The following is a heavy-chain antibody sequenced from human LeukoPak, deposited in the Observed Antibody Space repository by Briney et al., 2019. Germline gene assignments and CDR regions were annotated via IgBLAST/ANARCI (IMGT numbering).Heavy chain of an antibody. V-gene: IGHV3-23*01. Sequence: GGSLRLSCAASGFTFSDYVMYWVRQAPGKGLEWVSSIEASGGATYYADSVKGRFTISRDNSKNTFYLQMNSLRAEDTAVYYCAKGSGSGWYGWFAPWGQGTLVTVSS. J-gene: IGHJ5*02. CDR3: AKGSGSGWYGWFAP. CDR1: GFTFSDYV. CDR2: IEASGGAT. D-gene: IGHD6-19*01.